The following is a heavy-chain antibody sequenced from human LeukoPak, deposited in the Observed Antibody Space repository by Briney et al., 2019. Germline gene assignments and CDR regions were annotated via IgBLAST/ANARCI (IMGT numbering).Heavy chain of an antibody. J-gene: IGHJ4*02. Sequence: AAGKVSCKASGYTFTSYGISWVRQAPGQGLEWMGWISAYNGNTNYAQKLQGRVTMTTDTSTSTAYMELRSLRSDDTAVYYCARDVPDTAINYYGSGSYCDYWGQGTLVTVSS. V-gene: IGHV1-18*01. CDR3: ARDVPDTAINYYGSGSYCDY. D-gene: IGHD3-10*01. CDR1: GYTFTSYG. CDR2: ISAYNGNT.